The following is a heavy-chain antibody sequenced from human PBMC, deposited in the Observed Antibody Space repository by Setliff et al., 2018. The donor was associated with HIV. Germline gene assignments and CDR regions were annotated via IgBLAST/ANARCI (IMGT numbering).Heavy chain of an antibody. CDR1: GGSISSYY. Sequence: SETLSLTCTVSGGSISSYYWSWIRPPPGKGLEWIGYIYYSGSTNYNPSLKSRVTISVDTSKNQFSLKLSSVTAADTAVYYCARGRLETTDDWGQGMLVTVSS. V-gene: IGHV4-59*01. J-gene: IGHJ4*02. CDR3: ARGRLETTDD. CDR2: IYYSGST. D-gene: IGHD3-10*01.